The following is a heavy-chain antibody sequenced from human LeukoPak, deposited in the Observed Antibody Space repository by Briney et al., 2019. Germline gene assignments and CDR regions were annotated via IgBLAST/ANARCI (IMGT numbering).Heavy chain of an antibody. CDR2: IYHSGST. CDR3: ARSCRILDIVATIRARLGGNGFDI. V-gene: IGHV4-38-2*02. D-gene: IGHD5-12*01. Sequence: SETLSLACTVSGYSISSGYYWGWIRQPPGKGLEWIGSIYHSGSTYYNPSLKSRVTIAVETSKNQFSLKLSSVTAADKAVYYCARSCRILDIVATIRARLGGNGFDIWGQGTMVTVSS. CDR1: GYSISSGYY. J-gene: IGHJ3*02.